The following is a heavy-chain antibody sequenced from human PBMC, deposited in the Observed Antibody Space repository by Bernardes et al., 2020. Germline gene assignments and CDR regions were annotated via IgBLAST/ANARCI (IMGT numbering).Heavy chain of an antibody. J-gene: IGHJ5*02. CDR2: IYYSGST. V-gene: IGHV4-39*01. CDR3: ARHGVQYCSGGSCYIGWFDP. CDR1: GGSISSSSYY. Sequence: SETLSLTCTVSGGSISSSSYYWGWIRQPPGKGLEWIGSIYYSGSTYYNPSLKSRVTISVDTSKNQFSLKLSSVTAADTAVYYCARHGVQYCSGGSCYIGWFDPWGQGTLVTVSS. D-gene: IGHD2-15*01.